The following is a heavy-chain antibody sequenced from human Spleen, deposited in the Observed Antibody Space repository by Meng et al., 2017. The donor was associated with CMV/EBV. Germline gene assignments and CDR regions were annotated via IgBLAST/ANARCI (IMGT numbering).Heavy chain of an antibody. CDR3: ARKRGSLSGSYPNWFDP. V-gene: IGHV4-34*01. CDR2: INHSGST. CDR1: GGSFIGYY. Sequence: GGSFIGYYWGWIRQPPGKGLEWIGEINHSGSTNYNPSLKSRVTISVDTSKNQFSLKLSSVTAADTAVYYCARKRGSLSGSYPNWFDPWGQGTLVTVSS. J-gene: IGHJ5*02. D-gene: IGHD1-26*01.